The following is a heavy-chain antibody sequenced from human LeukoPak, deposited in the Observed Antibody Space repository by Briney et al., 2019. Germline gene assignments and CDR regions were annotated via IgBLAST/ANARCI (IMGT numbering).Heavy chain of an antibody. CDR1: GFTLSSNY. D-gene: IGHD4-11*01. CDR2: IYSGGST. Sequence: GGSLRLSCAASGFTLSSNYMSWVRQAPGKGLEWVSVIYSGGSTYYADSVKGRFTISRHNSKNTLYLQMNSLRAEDTAVYYCARASWTTGDAFDIWGQRTMVTVSS. J-gene: IGHJ3*02. V-gene: IGHV3-53*04. CDR3: ARASWTTGDAFDI.